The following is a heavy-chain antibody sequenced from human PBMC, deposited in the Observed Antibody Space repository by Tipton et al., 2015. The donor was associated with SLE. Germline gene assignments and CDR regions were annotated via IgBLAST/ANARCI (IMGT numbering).Heavy chain of an antibody. V-gene: IGHV4-59*11. J-gene: IGHJ4*02. CDR2: IYYSGST. CDR3: ARGGYGDYMDY. Sequence: TLSLTCTVSGGSMSSHYWSWIRQPPGKGLEWIGSIYYSGSTYYNPSLKSRVTISVDTSKNQFSLKLSSVTAADTAVYYCARGGYGDYMDYWGQGTLVTVSS. CDR1: GGSMSSHY. D-gene: IGHD4-17*01.